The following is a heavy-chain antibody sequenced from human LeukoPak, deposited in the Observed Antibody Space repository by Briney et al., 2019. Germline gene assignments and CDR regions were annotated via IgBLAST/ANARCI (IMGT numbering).Heavy chain of an antibody. J-gene: IGHJ4*02. CDR1: GGSISSSNYY. Sequence: PSETLSLTCTVSGGSISSSNYYWGWIRQPPGKELEWVVNIYYSGTTYYHPSLKSRVTISADTSKNQSSLTLSSVTAADTAVYYCARTREQWVVRDFDYWGQGTLVTVSS. CDR3: ARTREQWVVRDFDY. D-gene: IGHD6-19*01. V-gene: IGHV4-39*01. CDR2: IYYSGTT.